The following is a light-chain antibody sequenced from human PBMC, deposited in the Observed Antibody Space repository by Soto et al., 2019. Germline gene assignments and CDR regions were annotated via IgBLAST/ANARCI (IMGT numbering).Light chain of an antibody. CDR1: QSVSSS. Sequence: EIVMTQSPATLSVSPGERATLSCRTSQSVSSSLAWYQQKPGQAPSLLIYGASTRATGIPARFSGSGSGTEFTLTISSLQTEDFGVYYCQQYDNRSPLTFGGGTKWIS. CDR2: GAS. J-gene: IGKJ4*01. CDR3: QQYDNRSPLT. V-gene: IGKV3-15*01.